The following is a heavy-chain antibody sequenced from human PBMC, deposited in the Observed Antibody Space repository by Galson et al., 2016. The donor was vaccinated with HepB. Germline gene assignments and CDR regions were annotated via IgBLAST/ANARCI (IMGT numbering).Heavy chain of an antibody. Sequence: SLRLSCAASGFTFSSYWMNWVRQVPGKGLEWVANIKQDGSEKYCVDSVKGRFTISRDNAKNSLYLQMNSLRAEDTAVYYCARRGVLWFGEEMYGMDVWGQGTTVTVSS. J-gene: IGHJ6*02. CDR2: IKQDGSEK. CDR3: ARRGVLWFGEEMYGMDV. D-gene: IGHD3-10*01. CDR1: GFTFSSYW. V-gene: IGHV3-7*03.